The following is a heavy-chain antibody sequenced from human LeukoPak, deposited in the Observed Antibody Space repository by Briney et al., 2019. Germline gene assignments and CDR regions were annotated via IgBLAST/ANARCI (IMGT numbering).Heavy chain of an antibody. CDR1: GFTVSSNY. D-gene: IGHD6-13*01. CDR2: IYSGGST. V-gene: IGHV3-53*01. J-gene: IGHJ4*02. CDR3: ARDLFAAAGTPDY. Sequence: GGSLRLSCAASGFTVSSNYMSWVRQAPGKGLEWVSVIYSGGSTYYADSVKGRFTISRDNSKNTLYLQMNSLRAEDTAVYYCARDLFAAAGTPDYWGQGTLVTVSS.